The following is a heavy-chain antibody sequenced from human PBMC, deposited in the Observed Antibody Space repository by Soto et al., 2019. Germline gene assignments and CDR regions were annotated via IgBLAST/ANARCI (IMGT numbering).Heavy chain of an antibody. D-gene: IGHD4-17*01. CDR3: AKDYGGNSDYYYYYYGMDV. CDR1: GFTFSSYA. Sequence: LRLSCAASGFTFSSYAMSWVRQAPGKGLEWVSAISGSGGSTYYADSVKGRFTISRDNSKNTLYLQMNSLRAEDTAVYYCAKDYGGNSDYYYYYYGMDVWGQGTTVTVSS. J-gene: IGHJ6*02. V-gene: IGHV3-23*01. CDR2: ISGSGGST.